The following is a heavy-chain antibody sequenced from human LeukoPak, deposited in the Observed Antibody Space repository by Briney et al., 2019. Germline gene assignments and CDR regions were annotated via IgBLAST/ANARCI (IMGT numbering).Heavy chain of an antibody. J-gene: IGHJ4*02. D-gene: IGHD3-10*01. V-gene: IGHV3-48*04. CDR1: GFTFNNYA. CDR2: MGISSGPL. Sequence: LTGGSLRLSCAASGFTFNNYAMNWVRQTPGGRLEWVSFMGISSGPLLYADSVKGRFTISRDNAKASVYLQMTRLRAEDTAVYYCARAKGYTSSYSFDYWGQGILVTVSS. CDR3: ARAKGYTSSYSFDY.